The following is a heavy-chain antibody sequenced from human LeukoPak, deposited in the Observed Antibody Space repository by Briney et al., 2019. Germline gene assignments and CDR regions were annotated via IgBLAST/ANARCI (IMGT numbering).Heavy chain of an antibody. D-gene: IGHD3-22*01. J-gene: IGHJ4*02. CDR1: GGSISSGDYY. CDR2: IYYSGST. Sequence: SETLSLTCTVSGGSISSGDYYWSWIRQPPGKGLEWIGYIYYSGSTYYNPSLKSRVTISVDTSKNQFSLKLSSVTAADTAVYYCATSYYDSRLFDYWGQGTLVTVSS. V-gene: IGHV4-30-4*01. CDR3: ATSYYDSRLFDY.